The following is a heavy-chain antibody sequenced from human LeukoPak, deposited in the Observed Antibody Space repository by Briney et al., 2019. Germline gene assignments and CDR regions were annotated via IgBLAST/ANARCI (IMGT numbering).Heavy chain of an antibody. V-gene: IGHV3-48*03. J-gene: IGHJ4*02. D-gene: IGHD3-10*01. CDR2: ITKSGSTI. CDR3: ARGALTMLRGVTPPDY. CDR1: GFTFSSYE. Sequence: PGGSLRLSCAASGFTFSSYEMNWVRQAPGKGLEWVSYITKSGSTIYYADSVKGRFTISRDNAKNSLYLQMNSLRAEDTAVYYCARGALTMLRGVTPPDYWGQGTLVTVSS.